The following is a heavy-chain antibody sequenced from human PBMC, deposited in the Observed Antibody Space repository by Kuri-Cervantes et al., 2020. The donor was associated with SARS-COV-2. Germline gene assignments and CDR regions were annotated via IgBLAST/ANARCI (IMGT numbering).Heavy chain of an antibody. D-gene: IGHD6-19*01. CDR1: GFMFSDYY. Sequence: LSLTCAASGFMFSDYYMTWIRQAPGKGLEWVSAISTSSRTIYYADSVKGRFTISRDNAKTSLYLQMNSLRAEDTAVYYCASNVMAGTNYYYYGMDVWGQGTTVTVSS. V-gene: IGHV3-11*04. CDR2: ISTSSRTI. J-gene: IGHJ6*02. CDR3: ASNVMAGTNYYYYGMDV.